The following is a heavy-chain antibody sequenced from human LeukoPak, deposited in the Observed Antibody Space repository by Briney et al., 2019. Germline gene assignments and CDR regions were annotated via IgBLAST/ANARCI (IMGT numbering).Heavy chain of an antibody. Sequence: PGRSLRLSCAASGFTFDDYAMHWVRQAPGKGLEWVSGISWNSGSIGYADSVKGRFTISRDNAKNSLYLQMNSLRAEDTALYYCARGGGLDVWGQGATVTVSS. V-gene: IGHV3-9*01. CDR1: GFTFDDYA. D-gene: IGHD3-16*01. CDR2: ISWNSGSI. J-gene: IGHJ6*02. CDR3: ARGGGLDV.